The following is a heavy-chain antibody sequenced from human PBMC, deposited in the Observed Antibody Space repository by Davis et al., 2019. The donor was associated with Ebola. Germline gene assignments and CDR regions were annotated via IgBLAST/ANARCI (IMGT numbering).Heavy chain of an antibody. V-gene: IGHV3-30*03. D-gene: IGHD3-3*01. J-gene: IGHJ6*02. CDR2: ISYDGSNK. CDR1: GFTFIDYY. CDR3: ARGERFWSGYYGRYYYYGMDV. Sequence: GGSLRLSCAASGFTFIDYYMSWIRQAPGKGLEWVAVISYDGSNKYYADSVKGRFTISRDNSKNTLYLQMNSLRAEDTAVYYCARGERFWSGYYGRYYYYGMDVWGQGTTVTVSS.